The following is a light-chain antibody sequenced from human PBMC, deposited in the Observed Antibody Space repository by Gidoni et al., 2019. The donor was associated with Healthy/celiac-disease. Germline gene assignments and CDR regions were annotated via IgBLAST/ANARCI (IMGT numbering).Light chain of an antibody. J-gene: IGKJ2*01. V-gene: IGKV2-28*01. CDR3: MQALQTPWYT. CDR1: QSLLHSNGYNY. CDR2: LGS. Sequence: DIVMTQSPLSLPVTPGEPASISCRSSQSLLHSNGYNYLDWYLQKPGQSPQLLIYLGSNRASGVPDRFSGSGSGTDFTLKISRVEAEDVGVYYCMQALQTPWYTFGQETKLEIK.